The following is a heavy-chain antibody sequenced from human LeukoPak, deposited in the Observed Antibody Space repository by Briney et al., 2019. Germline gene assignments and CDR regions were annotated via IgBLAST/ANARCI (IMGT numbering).Heavy chain of an antibody. CDR2: ISSSSSHI. D-gene: IGHD5-24*01. CDR3: VGGDGHEF. J-gene: IGHJ4*02. CDR1: GFTFSNYT. Sequence: GGSLRLSCTASGFTFSNYTMSWDRQAPGKGLEYVSSISSSSSHIHYADSVKGRFAISRDNAKNSLYLQLNSLRADDTTVYYCVGGDGHEFWGQGTLVTVSS. V-gene: IGHV3-21*01.